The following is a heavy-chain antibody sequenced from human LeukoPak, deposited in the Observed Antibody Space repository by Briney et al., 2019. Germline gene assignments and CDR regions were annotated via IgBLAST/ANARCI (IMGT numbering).Heavy chain of an antibody. V-gene: IGHV3-21*04. CDR3: AKASGYQLGPYYFDY. CDR2: TTSSSSYI. D-gene: IGHD3-10*01. CDR1: GFTFSSYT. Sequence: PGGSLRLSCAASGFTFSSYTMNWVRQAPGKGPEWVSSTTSSSSYIYYADSVKGRFTISRDNAKNSLYLQMNSLGAEDTALYYCAKASGYQLGPYYFDYWGQGTLVTVSS. J-gene: IGHJ4*02.